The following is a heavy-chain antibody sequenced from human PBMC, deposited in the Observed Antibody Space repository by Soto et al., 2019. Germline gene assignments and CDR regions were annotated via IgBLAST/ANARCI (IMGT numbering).Heavy chain of an antibody. J-gene: IGHJ6*02. Sequence: GASVKVSCKASGYTFTSYYMNWVRQAPGQGLEWLGIINPSGGYTTYAQRFLGRVTMTSDTSTSTVHMELGSLTSEDTSVYYCARGFGVPNYYYYYGMDVWGQGTTVTVS. CDR3: ARGFGVPNYYYYYGMDV. CDR2: INPSGGYT. V-gene: IGHV1-46*03. D-gene: IGHD3-16*01. CDR1: GYTFTSYY.